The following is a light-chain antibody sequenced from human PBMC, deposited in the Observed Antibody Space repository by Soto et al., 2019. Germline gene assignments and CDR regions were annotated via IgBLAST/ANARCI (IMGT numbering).Light chain of an antibody. CDR1: QSVSSSY. V-gene: IGKV3-20*01. J-gene: IGKJ1*01. CDR2: GAS. CDR3: QQYGSSPWT. Sequence: EIVLTQSPGTLSLSPGERATLSCRASQSVSSSYLAWYQQKPGQAPRLLIDGASSRATGIPDRFSGSGSGTDFTLTISRMEAEEFAVYYCQQYGSSPWTFGQGTKLEIK.